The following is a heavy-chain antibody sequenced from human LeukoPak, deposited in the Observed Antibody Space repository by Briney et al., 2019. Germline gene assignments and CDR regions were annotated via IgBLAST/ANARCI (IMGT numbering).Heavy chain of an antibody. CDR2: IVVGSGNT. CDR3: AAASNRHDFWSGSYYFDY. V-gene: IGHV1-58*01. CDR1: GFTFTSSA. J-gene: IGHJ4*02. D-gene: IGHD3-3*01. Sequence: ASVKVSCKASGFTFTSSAVQWVRQARGQRLEWIGWIVVGSGNTNYAQKFQERVTITRDMSTSTAYMELSSLRSEDTAVYYCAAASNRHDFWSGSYYFDYWGQGTLVTVSS.